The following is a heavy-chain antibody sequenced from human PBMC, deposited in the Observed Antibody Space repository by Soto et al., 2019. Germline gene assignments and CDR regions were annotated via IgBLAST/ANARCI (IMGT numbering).Heavy chain of an antibody. CDR3: ERVKGDYYYYYYMDV. CDR2: IYYSGST. D-gene: IGHD3-16*01. V-gene: IGHV4-59*01. J-gene: IGHJ6*03. Sequence: SETLSLTCTVSSGSISSYYWSWIRQPPGKGLEWIGYIYYSGSTNYNPSLKSRVTISVDTSKNQFSLNLRSVTAADTAVYYCERVKGDYYYYYYMDVWGKGTTVTVS. CDR1: SGSISSYY.